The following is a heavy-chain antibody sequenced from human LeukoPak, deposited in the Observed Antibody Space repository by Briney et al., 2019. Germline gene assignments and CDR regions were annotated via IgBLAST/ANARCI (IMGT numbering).Heavy chain of an antibody. CDR3: AREVGYCSSTSCYGDAFDI. V-gene: IGHV4-30-4*01. CDR2: IYYSGST. CDR1: GGSISSGDYY. D-gene: IGHD2-2*01. Sequence: SQTLSLTCTVSGGSISSGDYYWSWIRRPPGKGLEWIGYIYYSGSTYYNPSLKSRVTKSVDTSKNQFSLKLSSVTAADTAVYYCAREVGYCSSTSCYGDAFDIWGQGTMVTVSS. J-gene: IGHJ3*02.